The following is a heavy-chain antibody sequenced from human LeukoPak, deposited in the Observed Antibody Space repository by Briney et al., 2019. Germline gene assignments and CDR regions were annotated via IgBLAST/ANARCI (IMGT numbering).Heavy chain of an antibody. Sequence: GGSLRLSCAASGFIFSIYSLHWVRQVPGKGLECVAFIRFDRNNKYYADSVKGRFTISRDNAKNSLYLQMNSLRAEDTAVYYCARDKGYYYDSTPDYWGQGTLVTVSS. CDR3: ARDKGYYYDSTPDY. V-gene: IGHV3-30*02. D-gene: IGHD3-22*01. J-gene: IGHJ4*02. CDR1: GFIFSIYS. CDR2: IRFDRNNK.